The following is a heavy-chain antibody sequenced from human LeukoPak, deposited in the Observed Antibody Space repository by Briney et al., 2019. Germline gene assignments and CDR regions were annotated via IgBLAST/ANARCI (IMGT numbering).Heavy chain of an antibody. CDR2: IYHSGST. CDR1: GGSISSGGYS. CDR3: ARGVVAARGWFDP. J-gene: IGHJ5*02. V-gene: IGHV4-30-2*01. D-gene: IGHD2-15*01. Sequence: SQTLSLTCAVSGGSISSGGYSWSWIRQPPGKGLEWIGYIYHSGSTYYNPSLKSRVTISVDRSKNQFSLKLSSVTAADTAVYYCARGVVAARGWFDPWGQGTLVTVSS.